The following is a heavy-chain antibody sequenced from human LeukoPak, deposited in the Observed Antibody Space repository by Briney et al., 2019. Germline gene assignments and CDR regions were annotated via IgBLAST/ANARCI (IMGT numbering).Heavy chain of an antibody. Sequence: SETLSLTCTVSGGSISSSSYYWGWIRQPPGKGLEWIGSIYYSGSTYYNPSLKRRVTVSVDTSKNHLSLSLNSVTAADTAVYYCAASLWFGIYPDYWGQGSLVTVSS. J-gene: IGHJ4*02. CDR3: AASLWFGIYPDY. D-gene: IGHD3-10*01. V-gene: IGHV4-39*07. CDR1: GGSISSSSYY. CDR2: IYYSGST.